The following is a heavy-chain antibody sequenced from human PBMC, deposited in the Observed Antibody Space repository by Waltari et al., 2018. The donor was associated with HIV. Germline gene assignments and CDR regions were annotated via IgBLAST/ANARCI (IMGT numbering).Heavy chain of an antibody. Sequence: QLQLQESGPGLVKPSETLSLTCTVSGGSISTSTYYWGWIRQPPGRGLEWTANIYYSGSAYYNLSLKSRVTISIDTSKNHFSLKLSSVTAADTAVYYCARIPSSSWSPPFDYWGQGTLVTVSS. J-gene: IGHJ4*02. CDR1: GGSISTSTYY. D-gene: IGHD6-13*01. CDR3: ARIPSSSWSPPFDY. CDR2: IYYSGSA. V-gene: IGHV4-39*07.